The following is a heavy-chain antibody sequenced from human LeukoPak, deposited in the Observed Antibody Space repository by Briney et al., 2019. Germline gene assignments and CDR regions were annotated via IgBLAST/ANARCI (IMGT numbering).Heavy chain of an antibody. V-gene: IGHV4-34*01. CDR3: ARTRQYSSFNY. CDR2: INHSGST. Sequence: ETSETLSLTCAVYGGSFSGYYWSWIRQPPGKGLEWIGEINHSGSTNYNPSLKGRVTISVDTSKNQFSLKLSSVTAADTAVYYCARTRQYSSFNYWGQGTLVTVSS. D-gene: IGHD6-6*01. J-gene: IGHJ4*02. CDR1: GGSFSGYY.